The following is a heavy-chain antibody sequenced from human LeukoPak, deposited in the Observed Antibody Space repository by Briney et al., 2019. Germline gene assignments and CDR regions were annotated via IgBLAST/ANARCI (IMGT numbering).Heavy chain of an antibody. CDR3: ATYLRNTAAGYYYFEY. CDR2: IKQDGGEI. V-gene: IGHV3-7*01. CDR1: GFTFRSYG. J-gene: IGHJ4*02. D-gene: IGHD6-13*01. Sequence: GGSLRLSCAASGFTFRSYGMHWVRQAPGKGLEWVANIKQDGGEIYYVDSVKGRFTISRDNAKNSVSLQMNSLRAEDTAIYYCATYLRNTAAGYYYFEYWGQGTLVTVSS.